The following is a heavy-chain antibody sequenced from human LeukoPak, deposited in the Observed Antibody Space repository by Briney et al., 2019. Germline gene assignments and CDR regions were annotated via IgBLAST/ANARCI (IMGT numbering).Heavy chain of an antibody. CDR3: TRVKGLDPWELRRATSPRDAFDI. CDR2: IRSKAYAGTT. Sequence: GSSLRLSCAASGITFSSFAMNWVRQAPGKGLEWVGFIRSKAYAGTTEYAASVKGRHTMSRDDSKSTAYLQMNSLKTEDTAVYYCTRVKGLDPWELRRATSPRDAFDIWGQGTMVTVSS. D-gene: IGHD1-26*01. V-gene: IGHV3-49*02. CDR1: GITFSSFA. J-gene: IGHJ3*02.